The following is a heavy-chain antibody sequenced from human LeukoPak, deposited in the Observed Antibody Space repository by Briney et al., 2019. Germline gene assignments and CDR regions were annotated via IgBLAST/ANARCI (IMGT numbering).Heavy chain of an antibody. CDR3: AKDRSGSFHTAGDY. D-gene: IGHD1-26*01. Sequence: PGGSLRLSCAASGFTFSSYWMHWARQAPGKGLVWVSRIHTDGSITNYADSVKGRFTISRDNSKNTLYLQMNSLRTEDTAVYYCAKDRSGSFHTAGDYWGQGTLVTVSS. CDR1: GFTFSSYW. J-gene: IGHJ4*02. V-gene: IGHV3-74*01. CDR2: IHTDGSIT.